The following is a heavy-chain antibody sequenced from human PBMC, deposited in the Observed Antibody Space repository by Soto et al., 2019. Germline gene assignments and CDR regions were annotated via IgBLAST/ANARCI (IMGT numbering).Heavy chain of an antibody. V-gene: IGHV4-31*03. CDR1: GCSFSSANYY. CDR3: ARAEGDYGDYGY. D-gene: IGHD4-17*01. Sequence: SETLSLTCTVSGCSFSSANYYWSWIRQHPGKGLEWIGYIYYSGSTYYNPSLKSRVTISVDASKSQFSLKLSSLTAADTAVYYCARAEGDYGDYGYWGQGTLVTVSS. CDR2: IYYSGST. J-gene: IGHJ4*02.